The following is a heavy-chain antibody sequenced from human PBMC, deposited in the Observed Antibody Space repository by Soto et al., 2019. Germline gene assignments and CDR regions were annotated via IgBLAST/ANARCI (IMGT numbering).Heavy chain of an antibody. CDR3: AREDYDLWSGYSHNWFDP. D-gene: IGHD3-3*01. V-gene: IGHV1-69*06. J-gene: IGHJ5*02. CDR1: GGTFSSYA. CDR2: IIPIFGTA. Sequence: QVQLVQSGAEVKKPGSSVKVSCKASGGTFSSYAISWVRQAPGQGLEWMGGIIPIFGTANYAQKFQGRVTITADKSTSTAYMELSSLRSEDTAVYYCAREDYDLWSGYSHNWFDPWGQGTLVTVSS.